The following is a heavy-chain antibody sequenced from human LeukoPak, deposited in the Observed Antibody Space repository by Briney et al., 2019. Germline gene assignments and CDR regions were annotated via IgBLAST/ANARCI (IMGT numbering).Heavy chain of an antibody. J-gene: IGHJ4*02. CDR3: ARDRRNWPVLDY. CDR1: AYTFTSYG. D-gene: IGHD1-1*01. CDR2: ISAYNGKT. V-gene: IGHV1-18*01. Sequence: ASVKVSCKASAYTFTSYGISWVRQAPGQGLEWMGWISAYNGKTNYAQKLQGRVTMTTDTSTSTAYMELRSLRSDDTAVYYCARDRRNWPVLDYWGQGTLVTVSS.